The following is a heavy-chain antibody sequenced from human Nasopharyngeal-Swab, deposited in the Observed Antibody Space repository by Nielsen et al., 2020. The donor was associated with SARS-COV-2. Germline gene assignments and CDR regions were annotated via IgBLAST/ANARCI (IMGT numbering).Heavy chain of an antibody. CDR2: IIPIFGTA. Sequence: SVKVSCKASGGTFSSYAISWVRQAPGQGLEWMGGIIPIFGTANYAQKFQGRVTITAYKSTSTAYMELSSLRSEDTAVYYCARHYYDSSGPFGYGMDVWGQGTTVTVSS. J-gene: IGHJ6*02. CDR3: ARHYYDSSGPFGYGMDV. V-gene: IGHV1-69*06. CDR1: GGTFSSYA. D-gene: IGHD3-22*01.